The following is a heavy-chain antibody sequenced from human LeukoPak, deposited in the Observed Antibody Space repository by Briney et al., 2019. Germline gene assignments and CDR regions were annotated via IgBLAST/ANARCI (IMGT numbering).Heavy chain of an antibody. CDR2: IFYSGNT. CDR3: ARDLSFDWFPYYFDX. D-gene: IGHD3-9*01. V-gene: IGHV4-39*07. CDR1: GGSISSSSYY. Sequence: PSETLSLTCAVSGGSISSSSYYWGWIRQPPGKGLEWLGSIFYSGNTHYNPSLKSPVTISIDTSKNQFSLKVSSVTVADTAIYYCARDLSFDWFPYYFDXXXXGXLVTVXS. J-gene: IGHJ4*02.